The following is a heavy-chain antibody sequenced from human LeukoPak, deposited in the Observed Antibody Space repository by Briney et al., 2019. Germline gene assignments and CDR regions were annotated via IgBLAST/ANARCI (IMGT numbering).Heavy chain of an antibody. CDR1: GLTFSDSW. J-gene: IGHJ3*02. CDR2: IKQDGSEK. Sequence: GGSLRLSCAASGLTFSDSWMSWVRQAPGKGLEWVANIKQDGSEKYYVDSVKGRFTISRDNAKNSLYLQMNSLRAEDTAVYYCARQDDAFDIWGQGTMVTVSS. CDR3: ARQDDAFDI. V-gene: IGHV3-7*01.